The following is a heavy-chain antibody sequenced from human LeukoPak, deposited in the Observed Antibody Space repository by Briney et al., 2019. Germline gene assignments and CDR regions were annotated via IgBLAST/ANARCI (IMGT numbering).Heavy chain of an antibody. CDR1: GYTFTSYG. Sequence: ASVKVSCKASGYTFTSYGISWVRQAPGQGLEWMGIINPSGGSTSYAQKFQGRVTMTRDMSTSTVYMELSSLRSEDTAVYYCARWGKDNRFDYWGQGTLVTVSS. CDR2: INPSGGST. V-gene: IGHV1-46*01. CDR3: ARWGKDNRFDY. J-gene: IGHJ4*02. D-gene: IGHD1-26*01.